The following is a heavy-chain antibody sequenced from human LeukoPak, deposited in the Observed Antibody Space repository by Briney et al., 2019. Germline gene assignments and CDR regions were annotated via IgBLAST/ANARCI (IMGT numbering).Heavy chain of an antibody. J-gene: IGHJ5*01. CDR2: IHNSGNT. Sequence: SETLSLTCTVSGGSISSYYWSWIRQPPGKGLEWIGHIHNSGNTNYNPSLKSRVTLSVDTSKSQFSLKLSSVTAADTAVYYCAREGTTGRNLNWLDSWGQGTLVTVSS. V-gene: IGHV4-59*01. D-gene: IGHD1-1*01. CDR3: AREGTTGRNLNWLDS. CDR1: GGSISSYY.